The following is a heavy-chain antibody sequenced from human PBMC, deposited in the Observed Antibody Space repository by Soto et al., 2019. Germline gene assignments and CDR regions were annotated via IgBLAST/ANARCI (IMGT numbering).Heavy chain of an antibody. CDR1: GFIFNDHY. V-gene: IGHV3-11*01. D-gene: IGHD2-2*01. Sequence: GALRLSCAASGFIFNDHYMSWIRQAPRKGLEWVSYISSGGSAIYHADSVKGRFTISRDNAKNSLYLEMNSLRAEDTAVYYCARVKECSSTSCYARDAFDIWGQGTMVTVSS. CDR3: ARVKECSSTSCYARDAFDI. CDR2: ISSGGSAI. J-gene: IGHJ3*02.